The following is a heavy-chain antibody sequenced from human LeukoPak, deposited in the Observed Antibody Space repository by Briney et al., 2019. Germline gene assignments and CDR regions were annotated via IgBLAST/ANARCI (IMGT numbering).Heavy chain of an antibody. CDR3: ARGQRGYSYGIYDY. Sequence: ASVKVSCKASGYTFTSYGISWVRQAPGQGLEWMGWISAYKGNTNYAQKLQGRVTMTTDTSTSTAYMELRSLRSDDTAVYYCARGQRGYSYGIYDYWGQGTLVTVSS. CDR1: GYTFTSYG. V-gene: IGHV1-18*01. CDR2: ISAYKGNT. J-gene: IGHJ4*02. D-gene: IGHD5-18*01.